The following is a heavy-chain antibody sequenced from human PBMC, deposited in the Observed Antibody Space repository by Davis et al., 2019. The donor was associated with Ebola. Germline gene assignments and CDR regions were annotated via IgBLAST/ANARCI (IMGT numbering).Heavy chain of an antibody. CDR3: AKDSSSWYKGFDP. CDR1: GFTFSSYS. J-gene: IGHJ5*02. V-gene: IGHV3-23*01. Sequence: GGSLRLSCAASGFTFSSYSMNWVRQAPGKGLEWVSAISGSGGSTYYADSVKGRFTISRDNSKNTLYLQMNSLRAEDTAVYYCAKDSSSWYKGFDPWGQGTLVTVSS. D-gene: IGHD6-13*01. CDR2: ISGSGGST.